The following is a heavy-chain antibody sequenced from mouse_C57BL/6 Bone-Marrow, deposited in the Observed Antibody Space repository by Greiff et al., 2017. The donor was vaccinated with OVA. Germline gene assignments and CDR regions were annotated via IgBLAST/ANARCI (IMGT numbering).Heavy chain of an antibody. Sequence: EVMLVESGGDLVKPGGSLKLSCAASGFTFSSYGMSWVRQTPDKRLEWVATISSGGSYTYYPDSVKGRFTISRDNAKNTLYLQMSSLKSEDTAMYYCARHRRYDYDVWFAYWGQGTLVTVSA. CDR2: ISSGGSYT. CDR3: ARHRRYDYDVWFAY. D-gene: IGHD2-4*01. J-gene: IGHJ3*01. V-gene: IGHV5-6*01. CDR1: GFTFSSYG.